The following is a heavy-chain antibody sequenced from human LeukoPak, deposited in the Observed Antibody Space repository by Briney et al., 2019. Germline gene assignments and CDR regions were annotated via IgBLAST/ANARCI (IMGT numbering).Heavy chain of an antibody. CDR3: ARAQRWLQFTNWFDP. CDR1: GFTFSSYG. V-gene: IGHV3-33*01. CDR2: IWYDGSNK. Sequence: GGSLRLSCAASGFTFSSYGMHWVRQAPGKGLEWVAVIWYDGSNKYYADSVKGRFTISRDNSKNTLYLQMNSLRAEDTAVYYCARAQRWLQFTNWFDPWGQGTLVTVSS. D-gene: IGHD5-24*01. J-gene: IGHJ5*02.